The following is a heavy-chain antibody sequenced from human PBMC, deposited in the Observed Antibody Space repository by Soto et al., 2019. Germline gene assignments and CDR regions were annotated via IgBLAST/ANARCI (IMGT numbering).Heavy chain of an antibody. Sequence: EVQLLESGGGLVQPGGSLRLSGAVSGFSFSTYGVTWAPQAPGKGLEGVSGVSGGSGTTHYADSVKGRFTITGDTSKNTVYLQMNSLRVEDTAVYYCAKWNGYGDHWGQGTLVTVSS. CDR1: GFSFSTYG. D-gene: IGHD1-1*01. CDR2: VSGGSGTT. CDR3: AKWNGYGDH. V-gene: IGHV3-23*01. J-gene: IGHJ4*02.